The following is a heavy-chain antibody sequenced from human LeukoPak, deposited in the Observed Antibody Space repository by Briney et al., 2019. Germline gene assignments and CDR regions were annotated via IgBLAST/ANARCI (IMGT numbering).Heavy chain of an antibody. Sequence: PSETLSLTCTVYGGSFSGYYWSWIRQPPGKGLEWIGEINHSGSTNYNPSLKSRVTISVDTSKNQFSLKLSSVTAADTAVYYCARGELTRATGTNWFDPWGQGTLVTVSS. J-gene: IGHJ5*02. CDR1: GGSFSGYY. V-gene: IGHV4-34*01. CDR3: ARGELTRATGTNWFDP. CDR2: INHSGST. D-gene: IGHD1-1*01.